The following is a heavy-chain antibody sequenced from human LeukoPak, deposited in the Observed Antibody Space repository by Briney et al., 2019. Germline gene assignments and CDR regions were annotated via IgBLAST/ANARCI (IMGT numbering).Heavy chain of an antibody. CDR3: AGGTPSAGSGFDY. CDR1: GYSSTSYW. D-gene: IGHD1-26*01. V-gene: IGHV5-51*01. CDR2: IYPGDSDT. J-gene: IGHJ4*02. Sequence: GESLKISRKGSGYSSTSYWIGWARQMPGKGLERMGVIYPGDSDTRYSPSVQGQVTISPHKSISTASLQWSSLKASDTAMYYCAGGTPSAGSGFDYWGQGTLVTVSS.